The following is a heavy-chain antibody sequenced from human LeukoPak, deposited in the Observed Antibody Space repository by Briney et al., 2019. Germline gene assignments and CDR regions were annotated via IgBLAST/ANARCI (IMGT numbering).Heavy chain of an antibody. Sequence: PSETLSLTCTVSGGSFSSYYWSWIRQPPGKGLEWIGYIYYSGSTNYNPSLKSRVTISVDTSKNQFSLKLSSVTAADTAVYYRARFSRTKNTAMTRYFDYWAREPWSPSPQ. D-gene: IGHD5-18*01. J-gene: IGHJ4*02. CDR2: IYYSGST. CDR1: GGSFSSYY. CDR3: ARFSRTKNTAMTRYFDY. V-gene: IGHV4-59*01.